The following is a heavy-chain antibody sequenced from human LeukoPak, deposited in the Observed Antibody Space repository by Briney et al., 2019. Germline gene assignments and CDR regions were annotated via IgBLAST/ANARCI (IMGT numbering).Heavy chain of an antibody. V-gene: IGHV1-69*13. Sequence: ASVKVSCKASGGTFSSYAISWVRQAPGQGLEWMGGIIPIFGTANYAQKFQGRVTITADESTSTAYMELSSLRSEDTAVYYCARGTTVTWYFDLWGRGTLVTVSS. CDR1: GGTFSSYA. CDR2: IIPIFGTA. CDR3: ARGTTVTWYFDL. D-gene: IGHD4-17*01. J-gene: IGHJ2*01.